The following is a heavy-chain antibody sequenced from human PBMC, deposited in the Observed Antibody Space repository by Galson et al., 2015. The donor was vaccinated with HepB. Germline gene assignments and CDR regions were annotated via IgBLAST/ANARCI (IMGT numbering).Heavy chain of an antibody. D-gene: IGHD3-10*01. Sequence: SLRLSCAASGFTFSSYAMSWVRQAPGKGLEWVSAISGSGGSTYYADSVKGRFTISRDNSKNTLYLQMNSLRAEDTAVYYCAFCGGGTRTGDAFDIWGQGTMVTVSS. CDR3: AFCGGGTRTGDAFDI. V-gene: IGHV3-23*01. CDR1: GFTFSSYA. CDR2: ISGSGGST. J-gene: IGHJ3*02.